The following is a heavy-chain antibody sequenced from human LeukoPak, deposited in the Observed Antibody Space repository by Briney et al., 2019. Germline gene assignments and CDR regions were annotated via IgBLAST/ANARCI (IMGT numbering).Heavy chain of an antibody. D-gene: IGHD4-17*01. J-gene: IGHJ4*02. CDR1: GFTFSSYA. V-gene: IGHV3-30*04. Sequence: QAGGSLRLSCAASGFTFSSYAMRWVRQAPGKGLEWVAVISYDGSNKYYADSVKGRFTISRDNSKNTLYLQMNSLRTEDTAVYYCARDRTGLDPDYGDYINYWGQGTLVTVSS. CDR3: ARDRTGLDPDYGDYINY. CDR2: ISYDGSNK.